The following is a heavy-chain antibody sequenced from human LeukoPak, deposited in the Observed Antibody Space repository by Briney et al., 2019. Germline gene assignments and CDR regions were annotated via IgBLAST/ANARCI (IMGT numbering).Heavy chain of an antibody. Sequence: GGSLKISCQVSGYIFTNYWIGWVRQMPARGLESMGIIYPADSDTTYSPSFQGQVTISVDKSITTVYLQWSSLRASDTAMYYCARQSRDGSETRGYYFDYWGPGTQVTVSS. CDR3: ARQSRDGSETRGYYFDY. CDR2: IYPADSDT. D-gene: IGHD3-10*01. V-gene: IGHV5-51*01. J-gene: IGHJ4*02. CDR1: GYIFTNYW.